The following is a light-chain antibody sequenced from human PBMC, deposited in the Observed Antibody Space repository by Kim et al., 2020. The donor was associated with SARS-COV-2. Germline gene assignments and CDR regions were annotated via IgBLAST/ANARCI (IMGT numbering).Light chain of an antibody. CDR1: SNNVGYQG. J-gene: IGLJ3*02. CDR3: SAWDSSLSAWV. V-gene: IGLV10-54*01. CDR2: RNN. Sequence: QTATLTCTGNSNNVGYQGAVWLQQHQGHPPKLLSYRNNNRPSGISERLSASRSENTASLTITGLQPEDEADYHCSAWDSSLSAWVFGGGTQLTVL.